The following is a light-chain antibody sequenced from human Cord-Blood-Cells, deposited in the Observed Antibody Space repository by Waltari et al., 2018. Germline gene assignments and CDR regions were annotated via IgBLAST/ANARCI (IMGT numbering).Light chain of an antibody. J-gene: IGLJ3*02. CDR2: SNK. Sequence: QSVLTQPPSASGTPGQRVTISCSGSSSNIGSTTVNWYQQLPGTAPKLLIYSNKQRPAEVPDLFAGSKSGTSASLAISGLQSEDEADYYCAAWDDSLNGWVFGGGTKLTVL. V-gene: IGLV1-44*01. CDR3: AAWDDSLNGWV. CDR1: SSNIGSTT.